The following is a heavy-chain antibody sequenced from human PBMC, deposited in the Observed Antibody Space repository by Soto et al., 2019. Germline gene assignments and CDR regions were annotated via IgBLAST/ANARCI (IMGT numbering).Heavy chain of an antibody. CDR1: GYTLTSYG. CDR3: ARDRGYGDRGGAFDI. D-gene: IGHD4-17*01. J-gene: IGHJ3*02. Sequence: GASVKVSCKASGYTLTSYGISWVRQAPGQGLEWMGWISAYNGNTNYAQKPQGRVTMTTDTSTSTAYMELRSLRSDDTAMYYCARDRGYGDRGGAFDIWGQGTMVTVSS. V-gene: IGHV1-18*01. CDR2: ISAYNGNT.